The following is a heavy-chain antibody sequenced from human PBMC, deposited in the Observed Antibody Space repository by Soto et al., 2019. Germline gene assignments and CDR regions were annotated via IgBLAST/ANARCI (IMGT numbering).Heavy chain of an antibody. Sequence: QVQLQESGPGLVKPSQTLSLTCTVSGVSINSGGYYWSWIRQHPGKGLEWIGYIYYTGHTYHNPSLKSRVTMSLDTSKNQFSLKVSSVTAVDTAVYYCARGSQLERDALDIWGQGTMVTGSS. J-gene: IGHJ3*02. CDR3: ARGSQLERDALDI. D-gene: IGHD1-1*01. CDR2: IYYTGHT. V-gene: IGHV4-31*03. CDR1: GVSINSGGYY.